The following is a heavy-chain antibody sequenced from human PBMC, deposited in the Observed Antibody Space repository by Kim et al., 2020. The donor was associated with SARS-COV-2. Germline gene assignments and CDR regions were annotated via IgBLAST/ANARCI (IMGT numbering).Heavy chain of an antibody. CDR2: IKSKTDGGTT. V-gene: IGHV3-15*01. Sequence: GGSLRLSCAASGFTFSNAWMSWVRQAPGKGLEWVGRIKSKTDGGTTDYAAPVKGRFTISRDDSKNTLYLQMNSLKTEDTAVYYCTTDQWLRLGDAFDIWGQGTMVTVSS. D-gene: IGHD5-12*01. CDR3: TTDQWLRLGDAFDI. J-gene: IGHJ3*02. CDR1: GFTFSNAW.